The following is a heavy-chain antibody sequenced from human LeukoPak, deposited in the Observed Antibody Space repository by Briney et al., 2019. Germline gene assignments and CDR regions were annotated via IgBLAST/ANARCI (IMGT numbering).Heavy chain of an antibody. V-gene: IGHV3-30*02. CDR2: IRYEGSNK. Sequence: GGSLRLSCASPGFTYSSYGTHWVRQARGKGREGVAFIRYEGSNKYYGDSVKGRFTISRDNSKNTLYLQMNSLRAEDTAVYSWAKVKARGSELRLGGFDFGAKGTRATFS. J-gene: IGHJ3*01. CDR1: GFTYSSYG. CDR3: AKVKARGSELRLGGFDF. D-gene: IGHD3-16*01.